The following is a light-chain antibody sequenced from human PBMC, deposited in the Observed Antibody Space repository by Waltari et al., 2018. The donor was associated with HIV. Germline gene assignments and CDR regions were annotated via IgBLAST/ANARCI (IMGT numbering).Light chain of an antibody. CDR2: KNN. CDR1: DSHIGSNY. V-gene: IGLV1-47*01. Sequence: QSVVTQPPSASGTPGQRVTISCSGSDSHIGSNYVYWYQDLPGPAPKPLIYKNNQRSSGVPERFSGSKSDTSTSLAISGLRSEDEADYYCASWDDNLNSWGFGGGTKLTVL. J-gene: IGLJ3*02. CDR3: ASWDDNLNSWG.